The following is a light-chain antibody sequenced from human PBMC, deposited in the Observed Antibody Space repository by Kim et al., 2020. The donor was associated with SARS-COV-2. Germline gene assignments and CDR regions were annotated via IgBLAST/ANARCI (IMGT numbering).Light chain of an antibody. CDR3: CSYSFRGCF. CDR1: SYDIGGYNY. CDR2: DVT. V-gene: IGLV2-11*01. J-gene: IGLJ2*01. Sequence: QSALTQPRSVSGSPGQSVTISCTGSSYDIGGYNYVSWYQQHPGKAPKLIIFDVTKRPSGVPDRFSGSKSGNTASLAVSELQTEDEAYYYCCSYSFRGCFFGGGTQLTVL.